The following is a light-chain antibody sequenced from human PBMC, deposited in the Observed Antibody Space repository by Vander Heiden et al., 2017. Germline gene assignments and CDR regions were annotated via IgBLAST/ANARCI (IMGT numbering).Light chain of an antibody. V-gene: IGLV10-54*02. J-gene: IGLJ2*01. Sequence: QAGLTQPPSVSKGLRQTATLTCTGNSNNVGNQGAAWLQQHQGHPPKLLSYRNNNRPSGISERFSASRSGNTASLTITGLQPEDEADYYCSALDSSLSPHVVFGGGTKLTVL. CDR1: SNNVGNQG. CDR3: SALDSSLSPHVV. CDR2: RNN.